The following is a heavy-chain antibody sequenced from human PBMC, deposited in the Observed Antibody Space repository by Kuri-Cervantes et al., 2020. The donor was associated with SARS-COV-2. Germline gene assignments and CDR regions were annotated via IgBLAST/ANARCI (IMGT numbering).Heavy chain of an antibody. CDR1: GFTFSSYE. J-gene: IGHJ2*01. CDR2: ISSSGSAI. Sequence: GGSLRLPCAASGFTFSSYEMNWVRQAPGKGLAWVPYISSSGSAIYYADSVKGRFTISRDNAKNSLYLQMNSLRDEDTAVYYCARESRDAYNLGSFDLWGRGTLVTVSS. V-gene: IGHV3-48*03. CDR3: ARESRDAYNLGSFDL. D-gene: IGHD5-24*01.